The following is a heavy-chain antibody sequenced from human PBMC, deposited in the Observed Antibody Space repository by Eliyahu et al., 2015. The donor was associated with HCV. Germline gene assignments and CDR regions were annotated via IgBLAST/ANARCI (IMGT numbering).Heavy chain of an antibody. J-gene: IGHJ4*02. CDR1: GFNFRTYG. V-gene: IGHV3-33*01. CDR3: ARDRRSXYSRMFDF. Sequence: QVQLVESGGGVVQPGMSLRLSCVVSGFNFRTYGMHWVRQAPGKGLEWVAVAWSDGSTTFYADSVRGRFIISRDNSKNTVYLEINSLRGDDAAVYYCARDRRSXYSRMFDFWGQGTLVTVSS. D-gene: IGHD6-13*01. CDR2: AWSDGSTT.